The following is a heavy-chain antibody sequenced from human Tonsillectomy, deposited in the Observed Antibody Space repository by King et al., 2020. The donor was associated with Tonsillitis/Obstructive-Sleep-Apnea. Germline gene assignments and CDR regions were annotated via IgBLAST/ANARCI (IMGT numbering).Heavy chain of an antibody. V-gene: IGHV1-18*01. J-gene: IGHJ3*02. CDR1: GYTFTSYG. D-gene: IGHD3-22*01. CDR3: ARDRDMVDYYDSSGYYYHDAFDI. CDR2: ISAYNGNT. Sequence: QLVQSGAEVKKPGASVKVSCKASGYTFTSYGISWVRQAPGQGLEWMGWISAYNGNTNYAQKLQGRVTMTTDTSTSTAYMELRSLRSDDTAVYYCARDRDMVDYYDSSGYYYHDAFDIWGQGTMVTVSS.